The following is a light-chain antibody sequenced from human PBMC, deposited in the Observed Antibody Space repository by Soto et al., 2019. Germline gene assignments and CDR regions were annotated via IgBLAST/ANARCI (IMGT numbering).Light chain of an antibody. J-gene: IGKJ2*01. CDR2: GTS. CDR3: LQYGYSFP. CDR1: QSVSRGF. V-gene: IGKV3-20*01. Sequence: EIGLTQSPGTLSLSPGEGATLSCRASQSVSRGFLAWYQQKPGKAPRLLIYGTSNRATGIPDRFSGSGSGTDFTRTISRLKPEDFAVYYWLQYGYSFPVGQGTNLEIK.